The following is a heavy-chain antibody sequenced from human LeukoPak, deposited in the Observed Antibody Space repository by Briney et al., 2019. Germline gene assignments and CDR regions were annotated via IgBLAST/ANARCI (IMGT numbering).Heavy chain of an antibody. D-gene: IGHD1-26*01. Sequence: GGSLRLSCAASGFTFSDYSMHRVRHAPGGGLVRVSYIRRRLGSTNYADSVKGRFTVSRDNAKNSLYLQMNSLRVEDTAVYYCVRDRSGQMEAFDIWGPGTMVTVSS. CDR3: VRDRSGQMEAFDI. J-gene: IGHJ3*02. V-gene: IGHV3-21*01. CDR2: IRRRLGST. CDR1: GFTFSDYS.